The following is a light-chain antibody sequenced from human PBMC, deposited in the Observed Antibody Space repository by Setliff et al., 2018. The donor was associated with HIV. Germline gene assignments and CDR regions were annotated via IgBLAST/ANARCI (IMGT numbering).Light chain of an antibody. CDR3: ATWEDSLTRLYG. J-gene: IGLJ1*01. Sequence: QSVLTQPPSASGTPGQRVTISCSGSRSNIRSNTVNWYQQLPGTAPKLLIHSNDQRPSGVPDRFSGSKSGTSASLAISGLQSEDEADYYCATWEDSLTRLYGFGTGTKV. V-gene: IGLV1-44*01. CDR1: RSNIRSNT. CDR2: SND.